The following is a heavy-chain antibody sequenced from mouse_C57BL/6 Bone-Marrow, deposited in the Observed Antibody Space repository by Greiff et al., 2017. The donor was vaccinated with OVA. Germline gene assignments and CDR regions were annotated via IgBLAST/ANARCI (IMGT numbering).Heavy chain of an antibody. CDR2: IDPETGGT. CDR3: TREWCYDGYWDIDV. D-gene: IGHD2-3*01. Sequence: QVQLQQSGAELVRPGASVTLSCKASGYTFTDYEMHWVKQTPVHGLEWIGAIDPETGGTAYNQKFKGKAILTAVKSSSTAYMELRSLTSEDSAVYYCTREWCYDGYWDIDVWGTGTTVTVSS. J-gene: IGHJ1*03. V-gene: IGHV1-15*01. CDR1: GYTFTDYE.